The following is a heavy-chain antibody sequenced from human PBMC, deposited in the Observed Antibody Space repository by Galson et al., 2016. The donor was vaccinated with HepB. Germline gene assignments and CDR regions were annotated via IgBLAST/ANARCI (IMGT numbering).Heavy chain of an antibody. J-gene: IGHJ4*02. Sequence: SLRLSCAASGFTFTNYAMHWVRQAPGKGLEWVAVIWYDGSNIKYVDSVKGRFTISRDNSKNTVYLEMNSLRAEDTAVYYCARVVGRYAYYFDSWGQGTLVTVSS. V-gene: IGHV3-33*01. D-gene: IGHD3-10*01. CDR1: GFTFTNYA. CDR3: ARVVGRYAYYFDS. CDR2: IWYDGSNI.